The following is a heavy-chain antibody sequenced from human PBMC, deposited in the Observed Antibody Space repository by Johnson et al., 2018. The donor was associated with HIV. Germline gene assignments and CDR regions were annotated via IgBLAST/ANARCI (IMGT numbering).Heavy chain of an antibody. Sequence: QVQLVESGGGVVQPGKSLRLSCAASGITFSDYAMHWVRQAPGKGLEWVAVISYDGSNKYYADSVKGRFTISRDNAKKSLYLQMNSLRAEDTAVYYCARDRRSFYGGKAADVFDIWGQGTMVTVSS. CDR1: GITFSDYA. J-gene: IGHJ3*02. V-gene: IGHV3-30-3*01. CDR2: ISYDGSNK. D-gene: IGHD4-23*01. CDR3: ARDRRSFYGGKAADVFDI.